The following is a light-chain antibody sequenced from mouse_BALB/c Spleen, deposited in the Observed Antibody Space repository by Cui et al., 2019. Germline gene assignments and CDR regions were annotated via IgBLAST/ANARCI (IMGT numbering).Light chain of an antibody. CDR3: LQSDKMPPT. Sequence: ETTVTQSPASLSVAPGETVTISCMTSTDIHHDMNWYHQKPGEPPKQLILEGKTLRPGGPSRRSSSGEGRDFVFTIDNRVAEDVVGYYCLQSDKMPPTFGGGTKLEIK. V-gene: IGKV17-127*01. CDR2: EGK. J-gene: IGKJ1*01. CDR1: TDIHHD.